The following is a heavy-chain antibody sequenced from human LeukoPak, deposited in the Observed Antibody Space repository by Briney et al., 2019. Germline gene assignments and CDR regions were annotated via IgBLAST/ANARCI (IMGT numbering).Heavy chain of an antibody. CDR2: IWSDGSNQ. CDR1: GFTFSHYG. CDR3: AKDAQRGFDYSNSLEH. J-gene: IGHJ4*02. V-gene: IGHV3-33*06. D-gene: IGHD4-11*01. Sequence: GGSLRLSCEASGFTFSHYGMHWVRQAPGKGLEWVAVIWSDGSNQYYGDSVKGRFTVSRDNFKNTVSLQMNSLRAEDTAVYYWAKDAQRGFDYSNSLEHWGQGSLVTVSS.